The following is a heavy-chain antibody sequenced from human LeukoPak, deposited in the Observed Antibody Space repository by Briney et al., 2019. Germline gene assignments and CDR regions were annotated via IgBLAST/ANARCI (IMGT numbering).Heavy chain of an antibody. V-gene: IGHV3-23*01. Sequence: GGSLRLSCAASGFSFSNYAMSWVRQAPGKGPEWVSGISDSGRYTYYADSVKGRFTISRDNSENTLYLQMNSLSAEDTAVYYCTKAGVQLWPPERDYWGQGTLVTVSS. CDR2: ISDSGRYT. J-gene: IGHJ4*02. CDR3: TKAGVQLWPPERDY. CDR1: GFSFSNYA. D-gene: IGHD6-19*01.